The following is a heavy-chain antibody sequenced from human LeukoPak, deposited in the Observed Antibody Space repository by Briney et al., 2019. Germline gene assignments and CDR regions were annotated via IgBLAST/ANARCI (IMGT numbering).Heavy chain of an antibody. CDR3: ARGPYSGSYYYFDY. D-gene: IGHD1-26*01. Sequence: SETLSLTCAVYGGSFSGYYWSWIRQPPGKGLEWIGEINHSVSTNYSPSLKSRVTISVDTFKNLFSLKLSSVTAADTAVYYCARGPYSGSYYYFDYWGQGTLVTVSS. V-gene: IGHV4-34*01. CDR1: GGSFSGYY. J-gene: IGHJ4*02. CDR2: INHSVST.